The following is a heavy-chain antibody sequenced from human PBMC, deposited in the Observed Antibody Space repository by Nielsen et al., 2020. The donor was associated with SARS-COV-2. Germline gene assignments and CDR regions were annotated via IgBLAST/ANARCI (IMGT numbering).Heavy chain of an antibody. D-gene: IGHD4-17*01. J-gene: IGHJ3*02. V-gene: IGHV1-3*01. Sequence: ASVKVSCKASGYTLTSYAMHWVRQAPGQRLEWMGWINAGNGNTKYSQKFQGRVTITRDTSASTAYMELSSLRSEDTAVYYCARGTTVTTPKGAFDIWGQGTMVTVSS. CDR3: ARGTTVTTPKGAFDI. CDR2: INAGNGNT. CDR1: GYTLTSYA.